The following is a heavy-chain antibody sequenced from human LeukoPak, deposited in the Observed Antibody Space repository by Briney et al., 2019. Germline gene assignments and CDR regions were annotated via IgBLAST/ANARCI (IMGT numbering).Heavy chain of an antibody. V-gene: IGHV3-53*01. J-gene: IGHJ6*02. CDR3: ARERPYYYDSSGYYQGGYYGMDV. CDR2: IYSGGST. CDR1: GFTVSSNY. D-gene: IGHD3-22*01. Sequence: GGSLRLSCAASGFTVSSNYMSWVRQAPGKGLEWVSVIYSGGSTYYADSVKGRFTISRDNSKNTLYLQMNSLRAEDTAVYYCARERPYYYDSSGYYQGGYYGMDVWGQGTTVTVSS.